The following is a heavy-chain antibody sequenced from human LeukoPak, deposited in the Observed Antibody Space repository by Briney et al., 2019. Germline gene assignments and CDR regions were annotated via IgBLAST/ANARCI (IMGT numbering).Heavy chain of an antibody. D-gene: IGHD3-22*01. CDR2: IYSGGST. CDR3: ARDYYDNNGYPVYFDY. CDR1: GFTVSSNY. V-gene: IGHV3-53*01. Sequence: GGSLRLSCAASGFTVSSNYMSWVRQAPGKGLEWVSVIYSGGSTYYADSVKGRFTISRDTSKNTLYLQMNSLRAEDTAVYYCARDYYDNNGYPVYFDYWGQGTLVTVSS. J-gene: IGHJ4*02.